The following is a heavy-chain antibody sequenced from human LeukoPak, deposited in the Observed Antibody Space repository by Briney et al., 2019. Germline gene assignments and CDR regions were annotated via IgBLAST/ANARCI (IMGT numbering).Heavy chain of an antibody. Sequence: GGSLRLSCAASEFSVGSNYMTWVRQAPGKGLEWVSSISSSSSYIYYADSVKGRFTISRDNAKNSLYLQMNSLRAEDTAVYYCAREKKDSSSSDYWGQGTLVTVSS. J-gene: IGHJ4*02. CDR3: AREKKDSSSSDY. D-gene: IGHD6-13*01. V-gene: IGHV3-21*01. CDR1: EFSVGSNY. CDR2: ISSSSSYI.